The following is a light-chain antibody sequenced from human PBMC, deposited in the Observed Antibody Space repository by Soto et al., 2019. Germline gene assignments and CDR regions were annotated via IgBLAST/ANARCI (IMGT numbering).Light chain of an antibody. J-gene: IGKJ5*01. V-gene: IGKV1-27*01. CDR3: QNYDSAPIT. Sequence: DIQITQSPSSLSASVGNRVSITCRASQGISNYLAWYQQKPGKVPKVLIYAASTLQPGVPSRFSGSGSGTDFTLTINTLQPDDTATYYCQNYDSAPITFGQGTRLEIK. CDR1: QGISNY. CDR2: AAS.